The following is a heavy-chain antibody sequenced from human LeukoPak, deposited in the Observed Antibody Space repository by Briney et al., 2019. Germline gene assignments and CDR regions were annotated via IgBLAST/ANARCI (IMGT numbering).Heavy chain of an antibody. CDR1: GDSISGYY. V-gene: IGHV4-59*01. Sequence: SETLSLICTVSGDSISGYYWTWIRQPPGKGLEWIGYVHYTGSTSYNPSLKSRLTISADTSKNQSSLKLTSVTAADTAVYYCAGHRGLFKSPLDFWGQGILVTVSS. J-gene: IGHJ4*02. CDR2: VHYTGST. CDR3: AGHRGLFKSPLDF. D-gene: IGHD3-10*01.